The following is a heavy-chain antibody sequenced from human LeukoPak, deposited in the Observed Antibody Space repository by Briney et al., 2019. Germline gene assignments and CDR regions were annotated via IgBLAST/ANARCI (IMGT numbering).Heavy chain of an antibody. Sequence: GGSLRLSCAASGFTFSSYAMSWVRQAPGKGLEWVSAISGSGGSTYYADSVKGRFTISRDNSKNTLYLQMNSLRAEDTAVYYCAKSTTYYYDSNDWFDPWGQGTLVTVSS. D-gene: IGHD3-22*01. CDR1: GFTFSSYA. V-gene: IGHV3-23*01. CDR2: ISGSGGST. J-gene: IGHJ5*02. CDR3: AKSTTYYYDSNDWFDP.